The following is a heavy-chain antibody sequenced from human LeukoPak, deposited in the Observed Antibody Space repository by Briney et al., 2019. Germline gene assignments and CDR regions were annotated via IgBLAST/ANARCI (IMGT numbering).Heavy chain of an antibody. V-gene: IGHV4-34*01. CDR2: INHSGST. J-gene: IGHJ6*03. Sequence: PSETLSLTCAVYGGSFSGYYWSWIRQPPGKGLEWIGEINHSGSTNYNPSLKSRVTISVDTSKNQFSLKLSSVTAADTAVYYCARPRTFDFWSGSCYYYMDVWGKGTTVTVSS. CDR3: ARPRTFDFWSGSCYYYMDV. D-gene: IGHD3-3*01. CDR1: GGSFSGYY.